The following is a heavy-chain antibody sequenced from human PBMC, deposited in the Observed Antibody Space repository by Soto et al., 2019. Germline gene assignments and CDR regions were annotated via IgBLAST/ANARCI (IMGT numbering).Heavy chain of an antibody. CDR2: INAANGAT. CDR3: ARVSFETSGFADY. V-gene: IGHV1-3*01. CDR1: GYTFTAYT. D-gene: IGHD5-12*01. Sequence: PSVKVSCKASGYTFTAYTIHWVRQAPGQSLEWMGWINAANGATKYSEKFQGRVTITRDTSARTAYMDLSSLSSKDTAVYFCARVSFETSGFADYWGQGTLVTVYS. J-gene: IGHJ4*02.